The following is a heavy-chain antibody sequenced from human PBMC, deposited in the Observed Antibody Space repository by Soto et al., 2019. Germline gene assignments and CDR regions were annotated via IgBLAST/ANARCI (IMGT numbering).Heavy chain of an antibody. Sequence: PSETLSLTCTVSGGSISSYYWRCIRQPAGKGLEWIERIYTSGSTNYNPSLKSRVTMSVDTSKNQFSLRLSSVTAADTAVYYCARGITIFGVAERYNGFDPWGQGTLVTVSS. CDR1: GGSISSYY. CDR2: IYTSGST. V-gene: IGHV4-4*07. J-gene: IGHJ5*02. CDR3: ARGITIFGVAERYNGFDP. D-gene: IGHD3-3*01.